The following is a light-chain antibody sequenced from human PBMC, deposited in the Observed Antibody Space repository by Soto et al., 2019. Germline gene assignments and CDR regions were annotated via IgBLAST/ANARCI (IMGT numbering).Light chain of an antibody. J-gene: IGLJ3*02. CDR2: LEGSGSS. V-gene: IGLV4-60*02. CDR3: ETWDFNTRV. CDR1: SGHRSYI. Sequence: QPVLTQSSSASASLGSSVKLTCTLSSGHRSYIIAWHQQQPGKAPRYLMKLEGSGSSNKRSGVPDRFSGSSAGADRYLTISNLQFEDEADYYCETWDFNTRVFGGGTKLTVL.